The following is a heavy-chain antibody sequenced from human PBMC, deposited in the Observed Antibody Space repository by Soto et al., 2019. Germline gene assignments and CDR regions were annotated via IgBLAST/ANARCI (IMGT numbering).Heavy chain of an antibody. CDR3: AKDVYGDYRGYFDL. CDR1: EFTFSSYG. V-gene: IGHV3-30*18. J-gene: IGHJ2*01. Sequence: QVQLVESGGGVVQPGRSLRLSCAASEFTFSSYGMHWVRQAPGKGLEWVAVISYDGSNKYYADSVKGRFTISRDNSKNTLYLQMHSLRAEDTAMYYCAKDVYGDYRGYFDLWGRGTLFTVSS. CDR2: ISYDGSNK. D-gene: IGHD4-17*01.